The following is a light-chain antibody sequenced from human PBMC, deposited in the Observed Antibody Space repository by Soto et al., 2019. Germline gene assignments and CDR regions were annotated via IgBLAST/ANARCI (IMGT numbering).Light chain of an antibody. CDR2: GAS. CDR1: QTVSITY. V-gene: IGKV3-20*01. Sequence: EIVLTQSPGPLSLSPGESATLSCRSSQTVSITYLTWYQQKPGQAPRLLIFGASKRATGIPDRFSGSGSGRDFTLTISGLEPEDLAVYYCQQYGSSPLISFGQGTDWRL. CDR3: QQYGSSPLIS. J-gene: IGKJ5*01.